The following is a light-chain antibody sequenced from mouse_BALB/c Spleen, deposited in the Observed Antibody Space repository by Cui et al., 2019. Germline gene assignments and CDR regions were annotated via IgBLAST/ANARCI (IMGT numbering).Light chain of an antibody. J-gene: IGKJ2*01. CDR1: QNVGTN. CDR3: QQYNSYT. Sequence: DIVMTQSQKFMSTSVGERVSVTCKASQNVGTNVAWYQQKPGQSPKALIYSASYRYSGVPDRFTGSGSGTDFTLTISNVQSEDLAEYFCQQYNSYTFGGGTKLEIK. V-gene: IGKV6-15*01. CDR2: SAS.